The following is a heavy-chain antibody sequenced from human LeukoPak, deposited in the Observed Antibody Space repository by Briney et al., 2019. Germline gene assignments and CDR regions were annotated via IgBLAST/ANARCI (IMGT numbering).Heavy chain of an antibody. CDR1: GYTFTGYY. CDR3: ARWGTRYYDFWSGYYYFDY. V-gene: IGHV1-2*02. D-gene: IGHD3-3*01. Sequence: ASVKVSCKASGYTFTGYYMHWVRQAPGQGLEWMGWINPNSGGTNYAQKFQGRVTMTRDTSISTAYMELSRLRSDDTAVYYCARWGTRYYDFWSGYYYFDYWGQGTLVTVSS. J-gene: IGHJ4*02. CDR2: INPNSGGT.